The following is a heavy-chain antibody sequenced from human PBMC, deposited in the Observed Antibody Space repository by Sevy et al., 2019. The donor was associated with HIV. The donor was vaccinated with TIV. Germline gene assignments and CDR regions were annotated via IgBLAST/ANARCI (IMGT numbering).Heavy chain of an antibody. CDR2: ISSSSSYI. CDR3: ARDPPSYYDYRTGYHDF. CDR1: GFTFSSYS. J-gene: IGHJ4*01. V-gene: IGHV3-21*01. Sequence: GGSLRLSCAASGFTFSSYSMNWVRQAPGKGLEWVSSISSSSSYIYYADSVKGRFTISRDNAKNSLYLQMNSLRAEDTAVYYCARDPPSYYDYRTGYHDFWGQGTRVTVSS. D-gene: IGHD3-3*01.